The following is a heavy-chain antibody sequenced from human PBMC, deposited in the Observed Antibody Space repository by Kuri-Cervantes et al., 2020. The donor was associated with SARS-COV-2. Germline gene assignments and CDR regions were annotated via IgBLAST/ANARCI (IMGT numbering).Heavy chain of an antibody. CDR3: ASLGDAGDLSPPFDY. Sequence: SVKVSCKASGGTFSSYAISWVRHAPGQGLEWMGGIIPIFGTANYAQKFQGRVTITADESTSTAYMELSSLRSEDTAVYYCASLGDAGDLSPPFDYWGQGTLVTVSS. CDR1: GGTFSSYA. J-gene: IGHJ4*02. V-gene: IGHV1-69*13. D-gene: IGHD3-16*01. CDR2: IIPIFGTA.